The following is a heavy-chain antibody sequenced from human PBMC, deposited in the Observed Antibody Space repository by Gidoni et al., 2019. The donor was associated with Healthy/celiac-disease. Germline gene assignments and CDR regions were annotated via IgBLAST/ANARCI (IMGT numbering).Heavy chain of an antibody. CDR3: ARDRVAHYYFDY. D-gene: IGHD2-21*01. V-gene: IGHV3-21*01. Sequence: EVQLVASWGGLVKPAGSLRLSCAASGFPFSSYSMNWGRQAPGKGLAWVSSISSSSSYIYYADSVKGRFTISRDNAKNSLYLQMNSLRAEDTAVYYCARDRVAHYYFDYWGQGTLVTVSS. CDR1: GFPFSSYS. J-gene: IGHJ4*02. CDR2: ISSSSSYI.